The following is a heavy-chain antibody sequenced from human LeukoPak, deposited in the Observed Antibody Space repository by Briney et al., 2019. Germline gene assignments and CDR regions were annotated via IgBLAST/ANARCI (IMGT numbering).Heavy chain of an antibody. CDR1: GYTFTSYA. CDR3: ARGRGGSGSYYRF. Sequence: ASVKVSCKASGYTFTSYAMHWVRQAPGQRRVGMGWINAGNCNTKYSQKLQGRVTFTRDTSASTAYMELSSLRSEDTAVYYCARGRGGSGSYYRFWGQGTLVTVSS. V-gene: IGHV1-3*01. D-gene: IGHD3-10*01. CDR2: INAGNCNT. J-gene: IGHJ4*02.